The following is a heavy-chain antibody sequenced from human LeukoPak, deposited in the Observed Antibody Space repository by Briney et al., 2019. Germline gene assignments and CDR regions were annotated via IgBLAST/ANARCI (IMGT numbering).Heavy chain of an antibody. V-gene: IGHV4-39*07. D-gene: IGHD4-17*01. CDR1: GGSISSTNYY. CDR3: ARDHTSTVTRHFGAFDI. CDR2: IYYSGST. J-gene: IGHJ3*02. Sequence: NTSETLSLTCSVSGGSISSTNYYWGWIRQPPGKGLEWIGSIYYSGSTSYNPSLESRVTISVDTSKNQFSLKLSSVTAADTAVYYCARDHTSTVTRHFGAFDIWGQGTMVTVSS.